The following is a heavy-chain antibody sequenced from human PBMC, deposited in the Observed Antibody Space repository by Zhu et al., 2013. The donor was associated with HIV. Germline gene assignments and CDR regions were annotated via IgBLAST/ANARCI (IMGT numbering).Heavy chain of an antibody. D-gene: IGHD3-22*01. CDR2: IVVGSGNT. J-gene: IGHJ6*02. Sequence: QMQLVQSGPEVKKPGTSVKVSCKASGFTFTSSAVQWVRQARGQRLEWIGWIVVGSGNTNYAQKFQERVTITRDMSTSTAYMELSSLRSEDTAVYYCAAALEEYYYDSSGYYYYYYVWTSGAEGTTVTVSS. CDR1: GFTFTSSA. V-gene: IGHV1-58*01. CDR3: AAALEEYYYDSSGYYYYYYVWTS.